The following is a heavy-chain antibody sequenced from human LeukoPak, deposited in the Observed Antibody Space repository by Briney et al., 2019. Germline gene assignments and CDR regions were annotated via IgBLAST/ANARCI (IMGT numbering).Heavy chain of an antibody. Sequence: SETLSLTCTVSGGSISSYYWSWIRQPPGKGLEWIGYIYYGGSTNYNPSLKSRVTISVDTSKNQFSLKLSSVTAADTAVYYCARDGCSSTSCFAMDAFDIWGQGTMVTVSS. CDR1: GGSISSYY. D-gene: IGHD2-2*01. CDR2: IYYGGST. J-gene: IGHJ3*02. CDR3: ARDGCSSTSCFAMDAFDI. V-gene: IGHV4-59*12.